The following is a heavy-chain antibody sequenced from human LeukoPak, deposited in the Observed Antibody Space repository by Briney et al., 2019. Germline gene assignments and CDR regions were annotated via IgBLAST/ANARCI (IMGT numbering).Heavy chain of an antibody. D-gene: IGHD1-26*01. CDR3: TRESGSYHGNDF. Sequence: ASVEVSCKASEYTFTGYYMHWVRQAPGQGLEWMGRINPNNGGTNYAQKFQGRVTMTGDTSISTADMELSSLRSDDTAVYYCTRESGSYHGNDFWGQGTLVTVSS. J-gene: IGHJ4*02. V-gene: IGHV1-2*06. CDR2: INPNNGGT. CDR1: EYTFTGYY.